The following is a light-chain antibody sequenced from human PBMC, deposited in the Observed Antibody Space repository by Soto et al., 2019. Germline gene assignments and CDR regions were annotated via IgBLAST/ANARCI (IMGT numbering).Light chain of an antibody. J-gene: IGKJ1*01. Sequence: DIQMTQSPSSLSASVGDRVTITWRASQSISSYLNWYQQKPGKAPNLLIHDASSLQSGVPSRLSGSGSGTDFALTISSLQPEDFATIYCQQTYTTPWTFGPGTKVDIK. CDR3: QQTYTTPWT. CDR1: QSISSY. CDR2: DAS. V-gene: IGKV1-39*01.